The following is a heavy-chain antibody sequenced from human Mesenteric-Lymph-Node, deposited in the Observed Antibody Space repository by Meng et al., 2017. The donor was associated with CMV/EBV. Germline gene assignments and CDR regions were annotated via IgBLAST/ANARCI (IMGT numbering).Heavy chain of an antibody. CDR1: GGSISSNNYY. CDR3: ARLPLVGTTPRDDY. V-gene: IGHV4-39*02. Sequence: SETLSLTCSVSGGSISSNNYYWGWVRQPPGQGLEWIGSIFYTGNTYYNPSLQSRLTISIDTSINHFSLRLTSVTAADTAVYFCARLPLVGTTPRDDYWGQGTLVTVSS. D-gene: IGHD1-26*01. CDR2: IFYTGNT. J-gene: IGHJ4*02.